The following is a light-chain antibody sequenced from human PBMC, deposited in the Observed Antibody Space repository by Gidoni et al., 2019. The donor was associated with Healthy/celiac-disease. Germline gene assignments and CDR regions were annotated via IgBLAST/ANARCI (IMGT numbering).Light chain of an antibody. V-gene: IGLV1-44*01. CDR3: AAWDDSLNGYVV. CDR2: SNN. Sequence: QSVLTQPLSASGTPGQRVTISCSGSSPNIGSNTVNWYQQLPGTAPKLLIYSNNQRPSGVPDRFSGSKSGTSASLAISGLQSEDEADYYCAAWDDSLNGYVVFGGGTKLTVL. CDR1: SPNIGSNT. J-gene: IGLJ2*01.